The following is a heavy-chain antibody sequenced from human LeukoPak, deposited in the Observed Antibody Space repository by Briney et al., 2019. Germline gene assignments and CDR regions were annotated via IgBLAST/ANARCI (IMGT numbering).Heavy chain of an antibody. J-gene: IGHJ6*02. V-gene: IGHV1-2*02. Sequence: GASVKVSCKASGYAFTGYNMHWVRQAPGQGLEWMGWINPNSGGTSYAQKFQGRVTMTRDMSISTAYMELSRLTSDDTAVYYCARRFTITSGDYDILTSSYHRGMDVWGQGTTVTVSS. CDR2: INPNSGGT. CDR3: ARRFTITSGDYDILTSSYHRGMDV. D-gene: IGHD3-9*01. CDR1: GYAFTGYN.